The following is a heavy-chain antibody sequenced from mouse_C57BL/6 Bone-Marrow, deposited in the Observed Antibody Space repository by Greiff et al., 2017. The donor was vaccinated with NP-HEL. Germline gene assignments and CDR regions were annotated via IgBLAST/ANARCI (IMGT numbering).Heavy chain of an antibody. D-gene: IGHD2-1*01. CDR3: ARQNYYGKYYAMDY. CDR2: ISNGGGST. CDR1: GFTFSDYY. Sequence: EVKLVESGGGLVQPGGSLKLSCAASGFTFSDYYMYWVRQTPEKRLEWVAYISNGGGSTYYPDTVKGRFTISRDNAKNTLYLQMSRLKSEDTAMYYCARQNYYGKYYAMDYWGQGTSVTVSS. V-gene: IGHV5-12*01. J-gene: IGHJ4*01.